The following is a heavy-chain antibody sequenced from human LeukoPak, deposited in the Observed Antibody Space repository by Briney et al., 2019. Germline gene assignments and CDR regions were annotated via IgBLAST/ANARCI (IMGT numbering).Heavy chain of an antibody. CDR3: ARDVTVTAFRWFDP. CDR1: GGFISSGGYY. J-gene: IGHJ5*02. Sequence: SETLSLTCTVSGGFISSGGYYWSWSRQPPGKGLEWIGYIYHSGSTYYNPSLKSRVTISVDRSKNQFSLKLSSVTAADTAVYYCARDVTVTAFRWFDPWGQGTLVTVSS. CDR2: IYHSGST. D-gene: IGHD4-11*01. V-gene: IGHV4-30-2*01.